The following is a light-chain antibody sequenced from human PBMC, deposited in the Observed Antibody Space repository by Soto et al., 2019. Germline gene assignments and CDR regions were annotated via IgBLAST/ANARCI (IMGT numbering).Light chain of an antibody. CDR3: QSYDSSLRL. CDR1: SSNIGAGYD. V-gene: IGLV1-40*01. J-gene: IGLJ3*02. Sequence: QSVLTQPPSLSGAPGHRVTISCTGSSSNIGAGYDVHWYQQLPGTAPKLLIYANTNRPSGVPDRFSGSKSGTSAYLAITGLQAEDEADYYCQSYDSSLRLFGGGTKLTVL. CDR2: ANT.